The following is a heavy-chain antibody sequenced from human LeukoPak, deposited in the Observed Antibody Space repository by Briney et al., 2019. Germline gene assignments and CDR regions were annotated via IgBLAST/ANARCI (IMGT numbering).Heavy chain of an antibody. D-gene: IGHD3-10*01. CDR2: IYYSGST. J-gene: IGHJ4*02. CDR1: GGSISSYY. CDR3: ARHQRNYYGSGSRYYFDY. Sequence: TSKTLSLTCTVSGGSISSYYWSWIRQPPGKGLEWIGYIYYSGSTNYNPSLKSRVTISVDTSKNQFSLKLSSVTAADTAVYYCARHQRNYYGSGSRYYFDYWGQGTLVTVSS. V-gene: IGHV4-59*08.